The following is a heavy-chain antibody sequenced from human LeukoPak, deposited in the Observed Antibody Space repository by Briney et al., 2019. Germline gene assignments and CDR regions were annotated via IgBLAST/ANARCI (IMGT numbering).Heavy chain of an antibody. CDR2: IYYSGST. V-gene: IGHV4-61*08. J-gene: IGHJ3*02. CDR3: ARKDRSDAFDI. D-gene: IGHD2-15*01. Sequence: SETLSLTCTVSGGSISSGGYYWSWIRQPPGKGLEWIGYIYYSGSTNYNPSLKSRVTISVDTSKNQFSLKLSSVTAADTAVYYCARKDRSDAFDIWGQGTMVTVSS. CDR1: GGSISSGGYY.